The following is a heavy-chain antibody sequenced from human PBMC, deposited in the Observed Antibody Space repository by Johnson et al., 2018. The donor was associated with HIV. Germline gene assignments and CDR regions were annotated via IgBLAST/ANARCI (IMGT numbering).Heavy chain of an antibody. V-gene: IGHV3-23*04. CDR2: ISGSGDST. J-gene: IGHJ3*02. D-gene: IGHD7-27*01. CDR3: AKDQASVGTGEYAFDI. CDR1: GFTFSSYA. Sequence: VQLVESGGGVVQPGRSLRLSCAASGFTFSSYAMHWVRQAPGKGLEWVAGISGSGDSTYYADSVKGRFTISRDNSKNTLFLQMNSLRAEDTAVYYCAKDQASVGTGEYAFDIWGQGTVVTVSS.